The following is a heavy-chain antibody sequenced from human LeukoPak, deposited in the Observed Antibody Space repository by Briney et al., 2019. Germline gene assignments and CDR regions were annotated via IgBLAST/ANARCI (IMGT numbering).Heavy chain of an antibody. V-gene: IGHV5-51*01. D-gene: IGHD2-21*02. CDR2: IYPGDPDT. J-gene: IGHJ4*02. CDR3: ARRRGVTATLNYFDY. CDR1: GYSFTSYW. Sequence: GESLKISCKGSGYSFTSYWIGWVRQMPGKGLEWMGIIYPGDPDTTYSPSFQGQVTISADKSISTAYLQWSSLRASDTAIHYCARRRGVTATLNYFDYWGQGTLVTVSS.